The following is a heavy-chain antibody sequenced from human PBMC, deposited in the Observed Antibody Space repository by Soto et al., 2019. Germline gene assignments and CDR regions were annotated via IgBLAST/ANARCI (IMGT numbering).Heavy chain of an antibody. CDR1: GFGFSVSS. CDR2: IRSKANNYAT. D-gene: IGHD1-26*01. J-gene: IGHJ4*02. Sequence: EVQLVESGGGLVQPWGSMRLSCAASGFGFSVSSMHWVRQASGKGLEWLGRIRSKANNYATTYSESVKGRFIISRDDSQDTMFLQMSSLRTEDTAMYYCAIKGAGFGHWGQGTLVTVSS. V-gene: IGHV3-73*01. CDR3: AIKGAGFGH.